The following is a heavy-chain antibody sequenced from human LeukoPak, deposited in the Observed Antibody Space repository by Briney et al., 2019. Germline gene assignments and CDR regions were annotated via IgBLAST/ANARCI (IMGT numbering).Heavy chain of an antibody. CDR3: AKQWDYGDPYLDY. J-gene: IGHJ4*02. CDR2: ISGSGGST. D-gene: IGHD4-17*01. V-gene: IGHV3-23*01. Sequence: GSLRLSCAVSRFTFSSYGMSWVRQAPGKGLEWVSAISGSGGSTYYADSVKGRFTISRDNSKNTLYLQMNSLRAEDTAVYYCAKQWDYGDPYLDYWGQGTLVTVSS. CDR1: RFTFSSYG.